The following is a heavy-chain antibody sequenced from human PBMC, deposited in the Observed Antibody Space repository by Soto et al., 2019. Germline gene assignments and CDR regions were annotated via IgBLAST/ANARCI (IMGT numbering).Heavy chain of an antibody. CDR3: ARDVKEYSSSSEVRYYYYYYMDV. CDR2: IWYDGSNK. D-gene: IGHD6-6*01. J-gene: IGHJ6*03. CDR1: GFTFSSYG. V-gene: IGHV3-33*01. Sequence: GGSLRLSCAASGFTFSSYGMHWVRQAPGKGLEWVAVIWYDGSNKYYADSVKGRFTISRDNSKNTRYLQMNSLRAEDTAVYYCARDVKEYSSSSEVRYYYYYYMDVWGKGTTVTVSS.